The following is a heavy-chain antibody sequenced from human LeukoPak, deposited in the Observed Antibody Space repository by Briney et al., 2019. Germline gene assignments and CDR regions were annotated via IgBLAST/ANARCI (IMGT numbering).Heavy chain of an antibody. J-gene: IGHJ6*03. D-gene: IGHD3-3*01. V-gene: IGHV3-7*01. CDR2: IKQGGSEK. Sequence: GGSLRLSCAASGFTFSSYWMSWVRQAPGKGLEWVANIKQGGSEKYYVDSVKGRFTISRDNAKNSLYLQMNSLRAEDTAVYYCARDNLRGLWSDGDYMDVWGKGNPGHRLL. CDR1: GFTFSSYW. CDR3: ARDNLRGLWSDGDYMDV.